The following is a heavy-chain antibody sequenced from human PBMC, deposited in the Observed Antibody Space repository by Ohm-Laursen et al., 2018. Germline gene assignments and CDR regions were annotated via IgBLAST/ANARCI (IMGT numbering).Heavy chain of an antibody. D-gene: IGHD6-13*01. CDR3: ATPVFGSRWYYFDY. V-gene: IGHV4-31*03. CDR2: IYDSGST. Sequence: SQTLSLTCTVSGASISSGGYYWSWFRQQSGKGLEWIGYIYDSGSTSYNPSLKSRLTISVDTSKNQFSLKLNSVTAADTAVYYCATPVFGSRWYYFDYWGQGTLVTVSS. J-gene: IGHJ4*02. CDR1: GASISSGGYY.